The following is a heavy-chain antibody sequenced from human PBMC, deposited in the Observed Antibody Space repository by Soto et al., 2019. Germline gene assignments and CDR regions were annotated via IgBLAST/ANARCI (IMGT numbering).Heavy chain of an antibody. CDR1: GYTFTSYY. V-gene: IGHV1-46*01. Sequence: QVQLVQSGAEVKKPGASVKVSCKASGYTFTSYYMHWVRQAPGQGLEWMGIINPSGGSTSYAQKFQGRVTMTRDMSRSTVYMELSSLRSEDTAVYYCARDGGIAALSDYYYGMDVWGQGTTVTVSS. CDR3: ARDGGIAALSDYYYGMDV. J-gene: IGHJ6*02. D-gene: IGHD6-13*01. CDR2: INPSGGST.